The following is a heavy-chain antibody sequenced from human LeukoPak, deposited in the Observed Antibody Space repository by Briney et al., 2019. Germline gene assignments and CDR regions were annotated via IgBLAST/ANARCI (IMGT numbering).Heavy chain of an antibody. CDR3: AREIRGYSGYDQVRLFDY. J-gene: IGHJ4*02. D-gene: IGHD5-12*01. Sequence: SETLSLTCTVSGGSFSSYYCSWIRQPPGKGLEWIGYIYYSGSTYYNPSLKSRVTISVDTSKNQFSLKLSSVTAADTAVYYCAREIRGYSGYDQVRLFDYWGQGTLVTVSS. CDR2: IYYSGST. CDR1: GGSFSSYY. V-gene: IGHV4-30-4*01.